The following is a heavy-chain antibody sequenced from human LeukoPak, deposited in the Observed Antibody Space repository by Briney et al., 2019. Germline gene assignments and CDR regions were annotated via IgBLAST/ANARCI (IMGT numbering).Heavy chain of an antibody. J-gene: IGHJ4*02. Sequence: GASVKVSCKASGYTFTSYYMHWVRQAPGQGLEWMGIINPSGGSTSYAQKFQGRVTMTRDTSTSTVYMELSSLRSEDTAVYYCARDELAVSGSPSYYFDYWGQGTLVTVSS. D-gene: IGHD1-26*01. CDR2: INPSGGST. CDR1: GYTFTSYY. CDR3: ARDELAVSGSPSYYFDY. V-gene: IGHV1-46*01.